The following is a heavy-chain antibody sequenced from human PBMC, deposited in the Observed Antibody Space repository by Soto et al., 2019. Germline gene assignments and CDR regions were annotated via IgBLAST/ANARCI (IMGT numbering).Heavy chain of an antibody. V-gene: IGHV3-72*01. D-gene: IGHD1-7*01. CDR3: TRCITGTTSSDY. Sequence: EVQLVESGGGLVQPGGSLRLSCAGSGFTFSDYYIDWVRQAPGKGLEWVGRSRDKGNSYSTDYAASVKGRFTISRDASKNSLFLQMNSLQTEDTALYYCTRCITGTTSSDYWCQGTLVTVSS. CDR2: SRDKGNSYST. CDR1: GFTFSDYY. J-gene: IGHJ4*02.